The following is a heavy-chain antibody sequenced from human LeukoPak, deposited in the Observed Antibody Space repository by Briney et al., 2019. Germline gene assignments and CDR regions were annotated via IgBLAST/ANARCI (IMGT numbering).Heavy chain of an antibody. CDR2: IGAAGAHT. D-gene: IGHD1-14*01. J-gene: IGHJ3*02. CDR3: ARELGGTKTGGFDI. Sequence: GGSLRLSCAASGFRFSYHDMHWVRQAPGKGLEFVSSIGAAGAHTFYADSVKGRFTISRDYFQSTMYLQMDGLRPEDSAVYYCARELGGTKTGGFDIWGRGTVVTVSS. CDR1: GFRFSYHD. V-gene: IGHV3-64*02.